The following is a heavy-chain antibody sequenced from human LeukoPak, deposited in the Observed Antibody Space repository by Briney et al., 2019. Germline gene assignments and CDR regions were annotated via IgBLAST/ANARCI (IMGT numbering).Heavy chain of an antibody. V-gene: IGHV3-7*03. CDR1: GFTFSNYW. D-gene: IGHD3-3*01. CDR3: ARTLRFFRFLDV. J-gene: IGHJ6*02. Sequence: PGGSLRLSCAASGFTFSNYWMSWVRQAPEKGLEWVANIKPDGSETYSVDSVKGRFTISRDNAKNPLYLQMNSLRAEDTAVYYCARTLRFFRFLDVWGQGTTVTVSS. CDR2: IKPDGSET.